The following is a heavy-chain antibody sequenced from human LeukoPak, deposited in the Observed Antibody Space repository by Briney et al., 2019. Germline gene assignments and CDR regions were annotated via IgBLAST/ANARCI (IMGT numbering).Heavy chain of an antibody. CDR3: ARDSRRGWSYYFDY. CDR2: IYYSGST. Sequence: SETLSLTCTVSGGSISSGGYYWSWIRQQPGKGLEWIGYIYYSGSTYYNPSLKSRVTMSVDTSKNQFSLKLSSVTAADTAVYYCARDSRRGWSYYFDYWGQGTLVTVSS. J-gene: IGHJ4*02. D-gene: IGHD6-19*01. V-gene: IGHV4-31*03. CDR1: GGSISSGGYY.